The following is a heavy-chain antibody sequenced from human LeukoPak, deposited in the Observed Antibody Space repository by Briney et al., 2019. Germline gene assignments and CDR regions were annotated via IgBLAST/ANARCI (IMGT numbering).Heavy chain of an antibody. D-gene: IGHD4-23*01. CDR2: IYPGDSDT. CDR1: GYSFTSYW. Sequence: GESLKISCKGSGYSFTSYWIGWVRQMPGKGLEWMGIIYPGDSDTRYGPSFQGQVTISADKSISTAYLQWSSLKASDTAMYYCARTTVVTAEWFDPWGQGTLVTVSS. CDR3: ARTTVVTAEWFDP. J-gene: IGHJ5*02. V-gene: IGHV5-51*01.